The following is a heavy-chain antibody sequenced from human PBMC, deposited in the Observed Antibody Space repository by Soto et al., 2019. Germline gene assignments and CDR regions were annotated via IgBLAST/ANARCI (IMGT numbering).Heavy chain of an antibody. V-gene: IGHV1-46*01. CDR1: GYTFTSYY. Sequence: GASVKVSCKASGYTFTSYYMHWVRQAPGQGLEWMGIINPSGGSTSYAQKFQGRVTMTRDTSTSTVYMELSSLRSEDTAVYYCARAPPSIAVAGQHWFDPWGQGTLVTVSS. J-gene: IGHJ5*02. D-gene: IGHD6-19*01. CDR2: INPSGGST. CDR3: ARAPPSIAVAGQHWFDP.